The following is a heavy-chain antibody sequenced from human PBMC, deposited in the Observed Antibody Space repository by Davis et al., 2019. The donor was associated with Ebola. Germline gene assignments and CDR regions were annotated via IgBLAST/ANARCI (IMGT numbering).Heavy chain of an antibody. Sequence: GRSLRLSCAASGFTFSSYGMHWVRQAPGKGLEWVAVIWYDGSNKYYADSVKGRFTISRDNSKNTLYLQMNSLRAEDTAVYYCARAGGYSSSWYGYWGQGTLVTVSS. J-gene: IGHJ4*02. V-gene: IGHV3-33*01. D-gene: IGHD6-13*01. CDR2: IWYDGSNK. CDR1: GFTFSSYG. CDR3: ARAGGYSSSWYGY.